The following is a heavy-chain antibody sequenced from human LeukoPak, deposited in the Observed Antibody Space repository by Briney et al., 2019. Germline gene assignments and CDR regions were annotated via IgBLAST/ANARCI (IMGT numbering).Heavy chain of an antibody. CDR2: INHSGST. CDR1: GGSFSGYY. V-gene: IGHV4-34*01. D-gene: IGHD2-15*01. J-gene: IGHJ4*02. Sequence: SETLSLTCAVYGGSFSGYYWSWIRQPPGKGLEWIGEINHSGSTNYNPSLKSRVTISVDTSKNQFSLKLSSVTAADTAVYYCARDGGGSDYWGQGTLVTVSS. CDR3: ARDGGGSDY.